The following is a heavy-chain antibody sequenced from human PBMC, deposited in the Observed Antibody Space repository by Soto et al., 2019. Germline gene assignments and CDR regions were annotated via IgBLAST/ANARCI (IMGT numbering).Heavy chain of an antibody. CDR1: GGTFSSYA. D-gene: IGHD2-21*02. V-gene: IGHV1-69*13. Sequence: GASVKVSCKASGGTFSSYAISWVRQAPGQGLEWMGGIIPIFGTANYAQKFQGRVTITADESTSTAYMELSSLRSEDTAVYYCASSYCGGDCYSSTYYYYGMDVWGQGTTVTVSS. CDR2: IIPIFGTA. CDR3: ASSYCGGDCYSSTYYYYGMDV. J-gene: IGHJ6*02.